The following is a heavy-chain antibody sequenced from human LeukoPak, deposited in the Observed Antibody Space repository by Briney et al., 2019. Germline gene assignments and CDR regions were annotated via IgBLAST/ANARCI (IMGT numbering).Heavy chain of an antibody. CDR1: GGSISSGDYQ. V-gene: IGHV4-30-4*08. CDR2: IYYRGIT. CDR3: ARSSYSGTAGRGLGY. D-gene: IGHD1-1*01. J-gene: IGHJ4*02. Sequence: PSQTLSLTCSVSGGSISSGDYQWTWIRQPPGKGLKWVGHIYYRGITYYRPSLKSRVSIPVDTSENQFSLNLSSVTAPDTAVYYCARSSYSGTAGRGLGYWGQGPLVTVSS.